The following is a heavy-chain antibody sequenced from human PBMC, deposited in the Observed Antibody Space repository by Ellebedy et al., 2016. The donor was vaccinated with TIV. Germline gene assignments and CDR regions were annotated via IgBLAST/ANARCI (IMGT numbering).Heavy chain of an antibody. Sequence: GESLKISXAASGFTVSSNYMSWVRQAPGKGLEWVSVIYSGGSTYYADSVKGRFTISRDNSKNTLYLQMNSLRAEDTAVYYCARVRGYCSSTSCYIRGDAFDIWGQGTMVTVSS. CDR3: ARVRGYCSSTSCYIRGDAFDI. V-gene: IGHV3-53*01. CDR1: GFTVSSNY. D-gene: IGHD2-2*02. CDR2: IYSGGST. J-gene: IGHJ3*02.